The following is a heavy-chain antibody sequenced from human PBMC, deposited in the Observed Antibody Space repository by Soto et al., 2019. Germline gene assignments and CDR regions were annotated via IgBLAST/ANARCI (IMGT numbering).Heavy chain of an antibody. CDR1: ESTLSNVW. J-gene: IGHJ4*02. Sequence: GGSLRLSCAPSESTLSNVWMSWVHQPPGKGLEWVGRVKREIDGATTDYAAPVKGRFRISRDDSKNTVYLQMNSLRTEDTAVYYCTTDHIRDYWGLGTLVTVSS. CDR2: VKREIDGATT. CDR3: TTDHIRDY. V-gene: IGHV3-15*01. D-gene: IGHD2-21*01.